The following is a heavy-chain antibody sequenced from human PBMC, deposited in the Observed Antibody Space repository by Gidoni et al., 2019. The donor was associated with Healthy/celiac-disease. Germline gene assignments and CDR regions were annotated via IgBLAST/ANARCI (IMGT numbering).Heavy chain of an antibody. CDR2: IWYDGSNK. Sequence: QVQLVESGGGVVQPGRSLRLSCAASGFTFSSYGMHWVRQAPGKGLEWVAVIWYDGSNKYYADSVKGRFTISRDNSKNTLYLQMNSLRAEDTAVYYCARGQDVDTAMVLDYWGQGTLVTVSS. D-gene: IGHD5-18*01. CDR1: GFTFSSYG. CDR3: ARGQDVDTAMVLDY. V-gene: IGHV3-33*01. J-gene: IGHJ4*02.